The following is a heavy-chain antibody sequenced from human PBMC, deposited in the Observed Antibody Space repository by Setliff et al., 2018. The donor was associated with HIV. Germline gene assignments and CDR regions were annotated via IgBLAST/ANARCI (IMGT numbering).Heavy chain of an antibody. CDR3: ARSIHGGGSEPFDT. CDR1: GASLQSYY. CDR2: IYYVGWS. D-gene: IGHD3-10*01. J-gene: IGHJ5*02. V-gene: IGHV4-4*07. Sequence: SETLSLTCSVSGASLQSYYWSWIRQPAGKGLQWIGRIYYVGWSKYNPSLEDRVTMSVYTSNNQFSLSLRSVTAADTAIYYCARSIHGGGSEPFDTWGQGILVTVSS.